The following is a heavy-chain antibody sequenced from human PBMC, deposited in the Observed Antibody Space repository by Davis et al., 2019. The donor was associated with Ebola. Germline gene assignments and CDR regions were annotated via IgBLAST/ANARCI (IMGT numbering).Heavy chain of an antibody. CDR2: SYYSGST. CDR1: GGSISSYY. V-gene: IGHV4-59*08. D-gene: IGHD6-19*01. CDR3: AAVGAIDI. Sequence: SETLSLTCTVSGGSISSYYWNWIRQPPGKGLEWIGCSYYSGSTNYNPSLKSRVTVSLDTSKNQFSLKLSSVTAADTAVYYCAAVGAIDIWGQGTMVTVSS. J-gene: IGHJ3*02.